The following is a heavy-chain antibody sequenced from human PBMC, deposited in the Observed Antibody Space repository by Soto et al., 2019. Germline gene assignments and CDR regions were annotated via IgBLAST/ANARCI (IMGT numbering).Heavy chain of an antibody. CDR1: GYTFSSYA. Sequence: QVQLVQSGAEARKPGTSVKVSCKASGYTFSSYAIHWVRQAPGQRLEWMGWINAGNGDTKYSQKFQGRVIITRDTSASTAYMELSSLRSEDTAVYYCARDRVVGATLMRWFDPWGQGTLVTVPS. J-gene: IGHJ5*02. CDR2: INAGNGDT. D-gene: IGHD1-26*01. V-gene: IGHV1-3*01. CDR3: ARDRVVGATLMRWFDP.